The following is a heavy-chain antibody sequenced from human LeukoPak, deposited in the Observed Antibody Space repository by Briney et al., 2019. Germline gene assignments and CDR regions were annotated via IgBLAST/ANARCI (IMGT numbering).Heavy chain of an antibody. CDR3: ARTTEGGYTYDYFYYYYMDV. Sequence: SETLSLTCTVSGGSISSYYWSWIRQPPGKGLEWIRYIYYSGSTSYNPSLKSRVTISVDTSKNQFSLKLSSVTAADTAVYYCARTTEGGYTYDYFYYYYMDVWGKGTTVTISS. CDR1: GGSISSYY. D-gene: IGHD5-18*01. CDR2: IYYSGST. V-gene: IGHV4-59*01. J-gene: IGHJ6*03.